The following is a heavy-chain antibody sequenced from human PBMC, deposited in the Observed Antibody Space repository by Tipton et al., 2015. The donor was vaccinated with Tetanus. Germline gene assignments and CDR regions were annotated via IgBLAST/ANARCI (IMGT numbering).Heavy chain of an antibody. V-gene: IGHV4-61*05. D-gene: IGHD2-15*01. CDR2: IYYSGST. Sequence: GLVKPSETLSLTCTVSGGSISSSSYYWGWIRQPPGKGLEWIGYIYYSGSTNYNPSLKSRVTISVDTSKNQFSLKLSSVTAADTAVYYCARVGFTAWHFDLWGRGTLVTVSS. CDR1: GGSISSSSYY. J-gene: IGHJ2*01. CDR3: ARVGFTAWHFDL.